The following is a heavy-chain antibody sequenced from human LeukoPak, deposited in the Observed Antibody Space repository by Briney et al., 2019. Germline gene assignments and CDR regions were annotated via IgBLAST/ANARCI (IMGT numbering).Heavy chain of an antibody. V-gene: IGHV1-69*04. CDR3: ASVDTAMASGFDY. Sequence: EASVKVSCKASGGTFSSYAISWVRQAPGQGLEWMGRIIPILGIANYAQKFQGRVTITADKSTSTAYMELSSLRSEDTAVYYCASVDTAMASGFDYWGQGTLVTVSS. CDR1: GGTFSSYA. D-gene: IGHD5-18*01. J-gene: IGHJ4*02. CDR2: IIPILGIA.